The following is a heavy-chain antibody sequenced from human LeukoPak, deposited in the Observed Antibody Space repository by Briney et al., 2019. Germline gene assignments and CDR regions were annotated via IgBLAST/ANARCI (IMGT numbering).Heavy chain of an antibody. CDR2: IYTSGST. J-gene: IGHJ4*02. V-gene: IGHV4-4*07. CDR3: ARDAAYYYDSSGLFDY. CDR1: GGSISSYY. Sequence: SETLSLTCTVSGGSISSYYWSWIRQPAGKGLEWIGRIYTSGSTNYNPSLKSRVTISVDTSKNQFSLKLSSVTAADTAVYYCARDAAYYYDSSGLFDYWGQGTLVTVSS. D-gene: IGHD3-22*01.